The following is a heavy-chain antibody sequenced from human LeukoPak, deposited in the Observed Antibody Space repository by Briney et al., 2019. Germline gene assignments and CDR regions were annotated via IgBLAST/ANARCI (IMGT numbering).Heavy chain of an antibody. CDR2: ISSSGSTI. CDR3: AKDRVYDSSGYDY. CDR1: GFTFSDYY. V-gene: IGHV3-11*01. D-gene: IGHD3-22*01. Sequence: GGSLRLSCAASGFTFSDYYMSWIRQAPGKGLEWVSYISSSGSTIYYADSVKGRFTISRDSAKNSLYLQMNSLRAEDTAVYYCAKDRVYDSSGYDYWGQGTLVTVSS. J-gene: IGHJ4*02.